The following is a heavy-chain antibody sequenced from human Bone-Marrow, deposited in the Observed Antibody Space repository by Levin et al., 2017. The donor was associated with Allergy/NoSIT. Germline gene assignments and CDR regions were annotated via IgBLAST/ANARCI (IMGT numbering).Heavy chain of an antibody. V-gene: IGHV4-61*01. CDR3: ARDRVGSGSYDYFDN. J-gene: IGHJ4*02. D-gene: IGHD1-26*01. Sequence: SCAVSGGSVSGDIYYWSWIRQPPGKGLEWIGYIYYRGNTNYNPSLKSRVTISVDTSKNQFSLKLTSVTAADTAVYYCARDRVGSGSYDYFDNWGQGTLVTVSS. CDR2: IYYRGNT. CDR1: GGSVSGDIYY.